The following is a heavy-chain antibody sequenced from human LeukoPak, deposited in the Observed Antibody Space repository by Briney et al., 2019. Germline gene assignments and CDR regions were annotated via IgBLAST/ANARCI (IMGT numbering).Heavy chain of an antibody. Sequence: SETLSLTCTVSGGSISSSSYYWGWIRQPPGKGLEWIGSIYYSGSTYYNPSLESRVTISVDTSKNQFSLKLSSVTAADTAVYYCAAGTYYYGSGRLGYYFDYWGQGTLVTVSS. CDR3: AAGTYYYGSGRLGYYFDY. CDR2: IYYSGST. J-gene: IGHJ4*02. CDR1: GGSISSSSYY. D-gene: IGHD3-10*01. V-gene: IGHV4-39*07.